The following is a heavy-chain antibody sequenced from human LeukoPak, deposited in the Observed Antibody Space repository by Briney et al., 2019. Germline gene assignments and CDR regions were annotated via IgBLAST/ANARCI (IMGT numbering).Heavy chain of an antibody. V-gene: IGHV3-7*01. Sequence: GGSLRLSCVASGFSFSTYWMTWIRQAPGKGLEWVANINPDGRTTNYVDSVKGRFTISRDNAKSSLYLQMNSLRAEDTAVYYCATDRGYLTFDYWGQGTLVTVSS. CDR3: ATDRGYLTFDY. CDR1: GFSFSTYW. J-gene: IGHJ4*02. D-gene: IGHD1-1*01. CDR2: INPDGRTT.